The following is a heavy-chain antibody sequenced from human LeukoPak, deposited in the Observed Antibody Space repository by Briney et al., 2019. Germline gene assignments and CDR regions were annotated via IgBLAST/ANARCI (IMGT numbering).Heavy chain of an antibody. CDR2: ISGSTSDI. V-gene: IGHV3-21*01. D-gene: IGHD5-24*01. J-gene: IGHJ6*03. CDR3: ARDLWDGYNAYYYYMDV. CDR1: GFIFSTYN. Sequence: GGSLRLSCAGSGFIFSTYNMNWVRQAPGKWLEWVSCISGSTSDIYYADSVKGRFTISRDNDKNSLYLQMNNLRAEDTAVYYCARDLWDGYNAYYYYMDVWGRGTTVTVSS.